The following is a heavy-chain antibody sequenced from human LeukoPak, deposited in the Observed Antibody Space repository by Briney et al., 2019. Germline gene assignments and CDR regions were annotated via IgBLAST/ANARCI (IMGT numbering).Heavy chain of an antibody. D-gene: IGHD1-26*01. CDR3: ARGRGSYNAFDI. CDR1: GYTFTGYY. CDR2: INPNSGGT. Sequence: ASVKVSCKASGYTFTGYYMHWVRQAPGQGLEWMGWINPNSGGTNYAQKFQGRVPMTRDTSISTAYMELSRLRSDDTAVYYCARGRGSYNAFDIWGQGTMVTVSS. V-gene: IGHV1-2*02. J-gene: IGHJ3*02.